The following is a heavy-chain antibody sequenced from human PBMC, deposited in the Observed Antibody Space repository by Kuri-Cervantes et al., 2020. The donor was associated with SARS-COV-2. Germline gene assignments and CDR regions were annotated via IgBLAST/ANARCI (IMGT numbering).Heavy chain of an antibody. V-gene: IGHV3-73*01. D-gene: IGHD1-26*01. CDR2: VRGKANNYAT. J-gene: IGHJ3*02. Sequence: GGSLRLSCEVSGFLFSASAIHWVRQGSGKGLEWVGRVRGKANNYATAYAASVKGRFTISRDDSKNMAYLQMNSLKTEDTAVYYCATAKGGSYISAFDIWGQGTMVTVSS. CDR3: ATAKGGSYISAFDI. CDR1: GFLFSASA.